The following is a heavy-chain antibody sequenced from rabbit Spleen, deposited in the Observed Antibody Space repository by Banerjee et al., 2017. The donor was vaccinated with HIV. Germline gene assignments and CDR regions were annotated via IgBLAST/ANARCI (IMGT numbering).Heavy chain of an antibody. CDR3: ARDVGIDVYRFSL. CDR1: GFDFSSNYY. Sequence: QEQLVESGGGLVQPEGSLTLTCKASGFDFSSNYYMCWVRQAPGKGLEWIACIDAGSSGFTYFASWAKGRFTFSRTSSTTVTLQMTSLTAADTAAYFCARDVGIDVYRFSLWGPGTLVTVS. J-gene: IGHJ4*01. V-gene: IGHV1S45*01. D-gene: IGHD4-2*01. CDR2: IDAGSSGFT.